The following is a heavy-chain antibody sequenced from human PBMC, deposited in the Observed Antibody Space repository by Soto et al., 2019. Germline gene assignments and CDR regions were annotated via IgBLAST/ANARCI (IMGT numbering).Heavy chain of an antibody. J-gene: IGHJ4*02. CDR2: INHSGST. CDR1: GGSFSDYS. V-gene: IGHV4-34*01. Sequence: XXTLSLPCAVYGGSFSDYSWTWIPQPPGKGLEWIGEINHSGSTYYNPSLKSRVTISVDTSKNQFSLKLTSVTAADTAVYYCARHFSVDYFDYWGQGALVTVSS. CDR3: ARHFSVDYFDY.